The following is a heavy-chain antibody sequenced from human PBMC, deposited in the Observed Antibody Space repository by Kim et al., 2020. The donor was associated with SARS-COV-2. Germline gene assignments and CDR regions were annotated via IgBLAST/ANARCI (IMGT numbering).Heavy chain of an antibody. CDR3: AKDEIGSGIAAAGTNVD. Sequence: VKGRFTISRDNAKNSLYLQMNSLRAEDTALYYCAKDEIGSGIAAAGTNVDWGQGTLVTVSS. D-gene: IGHD6-13*01. J-gene: IGHJ4*02. V-gene: IGHV3-9*01.